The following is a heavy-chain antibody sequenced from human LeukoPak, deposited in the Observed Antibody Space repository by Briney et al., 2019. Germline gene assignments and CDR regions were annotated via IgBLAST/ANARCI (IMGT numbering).Heavy chain of an antibody. V-gene: IGHV3-21*01. J-gene: IGHJ4*02. CDR1: GFTFSNYN. D-gene: IGHD3-9*01. CDR3: ARGRYDVLAGYQAPYFDY. CDR2: ISTSSSYK. Sequence: GGSLRLSCAASGFTFSNYNINWVRQAPGKGLEWVSSISTSSSYKYYADSVKGRFTISRDNAKDSLYLQMNSLRAEDTAVYYCARGRYDVLAGYQAPYFDYWGQGTLVTVSS.